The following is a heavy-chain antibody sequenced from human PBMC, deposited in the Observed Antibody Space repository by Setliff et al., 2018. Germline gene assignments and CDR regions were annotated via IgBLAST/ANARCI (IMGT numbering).Heavy chain of an antibody. V-gene: IGHV4-61*09. D-gene: IGHD3-3*01. Sequence: TVSGDSISSRTYYWSWIRQPAGKGLEWIGHIYTSWSTISNPSLKSRVTISLDTSKNQFSLKLSSVTAADTAVYYCARMSGFQYMDVWGKGTTVTVSS. CDR2: IYTSWST. J-gene: IGHJ6*03. CDR1: GDSISSRTYY. CDR3: ARMSGFQYMDV.